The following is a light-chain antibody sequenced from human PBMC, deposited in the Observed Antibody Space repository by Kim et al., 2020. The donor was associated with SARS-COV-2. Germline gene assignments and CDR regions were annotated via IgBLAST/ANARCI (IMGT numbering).Light chain of an antibody. CDR1: RSVPSSH. CDR3: QQSIAVPWT. J-gene: IGKJ1*01. V-gene: IGKV3-20*01. Sequence: EIVLTQSPGTLSLSPGERATLFCRASRSVPSSHLAWYQQKPGQPPRLLIYGASTRATGIPDRFGGSGSGTDFTLTISRLDPEDFAIYYCQQSIAVPWTFGQGTKVDIK. CDR2: GAS.